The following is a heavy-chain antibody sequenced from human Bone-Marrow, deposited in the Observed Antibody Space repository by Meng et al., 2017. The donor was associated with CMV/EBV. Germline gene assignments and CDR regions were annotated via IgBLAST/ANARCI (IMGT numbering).Heavy chain of an antibody. CDR1: GFTFSNAW. D-gene: IGHD3-10*01. J-gene: IGHJ4*02. CDR3: VSGAFGY. Sequence: GESLKISCAASGFTFSNAWMSWVRQAPGKGLEWVGRIKSKTDGGTTDYAAPVKGRFTISRDDSKNTLYLQMNSLKTEDTAVYYCVSGAFGYWDQGTLVTVSS. V-gene: IGHV3-15*01. CDR2: IKSKTDGGTT.